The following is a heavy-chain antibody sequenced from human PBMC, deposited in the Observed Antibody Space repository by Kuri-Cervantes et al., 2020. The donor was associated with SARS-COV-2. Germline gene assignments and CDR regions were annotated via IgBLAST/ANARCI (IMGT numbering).Heavy chain of an antibody. CDR2: ISYDGSNK. CDR1: GLTFSSYA. J-gene: IGHJ4*02. D-gene: IGHD1-1*01. CDR3: ARDQAGTIDY. V-gene: IGHV3-30-3*01. Sequence: GGSLRLSCAASGLTFSSYAMHWVRQAPGKGLEWVAVISYDGSNKYYADSVKGRFTISRDNSKNTLYLQMNSLRAEDTAVYYCARDQAGTIDYWGQGTLVTVSS.